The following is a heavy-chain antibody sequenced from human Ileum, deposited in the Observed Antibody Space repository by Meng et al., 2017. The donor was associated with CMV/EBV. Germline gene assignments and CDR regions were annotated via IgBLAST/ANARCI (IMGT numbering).Heavy chain of an antibody. D-gene: IGHD2-2*01. J-gene: IGHJ6*02. Sequence: GGSRRLSGATSGFTFSDYYMSWIRQAPGKGLEWVAYINSGGGTIYAESVKGRFTISRDNAKTSLYLQMNSLRAEDTAVYYCAREARYSGDSGTSSAMDVWGQGTTVTVSS. V-gene: IGHV3-11*04. CDR2: INSGGGTI. CDR1: GFTFSDYY. CDR3: AREARYSGDSGTSSAMDV.